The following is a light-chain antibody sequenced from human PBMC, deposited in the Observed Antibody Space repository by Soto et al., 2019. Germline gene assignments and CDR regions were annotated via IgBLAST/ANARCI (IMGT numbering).Light chain of an antibody. J-gene: IGKJ5*01. V-gene: IGKV1-5*03. CDR3: QHYNSYSIT. CDR2: KAS. Sequence: DIQMTQSPSILSASVGDRVTITCRASQSISSWLAWYQQKPGKAPNLLIHKASHLESGVPSRFSGSGSGTEFTLTISSLQPGDFATYYCQHYNSYSITFGQGTRLEIK. CDR1: QSISSW.